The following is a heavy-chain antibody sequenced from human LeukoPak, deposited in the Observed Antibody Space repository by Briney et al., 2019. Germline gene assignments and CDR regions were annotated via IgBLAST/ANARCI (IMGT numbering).Heavy chain of an antibody. V-gene: IGHV3-23*01. CDR1: GFTFSNFA. CDR3: AKDSSGSGSYFFDY. D-gene: IGHD3-10*01. CDR2: ISGSGVST. J-gene: IGHJ4*02. Sequence: GGSLRLSCAASGFTFSNFAVSWVRQAPGKGLEWVSAISGSGVSTYYADSVKGRFTISRDNSKDTLYLQMNSLRAEDTAVYYCAKDSSGSGSYFFDYWGQGTLVTVSS.